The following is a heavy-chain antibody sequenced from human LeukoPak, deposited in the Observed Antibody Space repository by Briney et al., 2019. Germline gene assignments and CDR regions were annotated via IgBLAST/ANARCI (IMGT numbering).Heavy chain of an antibody. CDR1: GFTFSTYS. D-gene: IGHD5-12*01. CDR2: ISSSSNTI. Sequence: SGGSLRLSCAASGFTFSTYSMNWVRQAPGKGLEWVSYISSSSNTIYYADAVKGRFTISRDNAKNSLYLQMNSLRDEDTAVYYCARDILTKQAYSGYDNWGQGTLVTVSS. CDR3: ARDILTKQAYSGYDN. V-gene: IGHV3-48*02. J-gene: IGHJ4*02.